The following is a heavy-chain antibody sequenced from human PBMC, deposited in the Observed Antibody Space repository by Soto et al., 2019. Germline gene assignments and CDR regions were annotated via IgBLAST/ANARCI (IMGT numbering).Heavy chain of an antibody. CDR3: ARDRPFVGMVLSKGEFEH. V-gene: IGHV1-18*04. Sequence: QVQLVQSGAEVKKPGASVKVSCKASGYTFTSYGISWVRQAPGQGPEWREWISVYNGYTNYTQKLQGRVTMTTDTSTSTAYMELRNLRADGTAVYYCARDRPFVGMVLSKGEFEHWGQGTLVTVSS. CDR2: ISVYNGYT. CDR1: GYTFTSYG. D-gene: IGHD2-8*01. J-gene: IGHJ4*02.